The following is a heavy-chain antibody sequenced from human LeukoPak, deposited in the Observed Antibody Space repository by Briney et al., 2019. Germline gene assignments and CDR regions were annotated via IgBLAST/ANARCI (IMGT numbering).Heavy chain of an antibody. J-gene: IGHJ6*04. D-gene: IGHD3-10*01. CDR1: GYTFTSYD. V-gene: IGHV1-8*01. CDR3: TRGPYYGSKMDV. Sequence: ASVKLSCKPSGYTFTSYDINWVRQATGQGLEWMGWMNPNSGNTGYAQKLQGRVTMTRNTSISTAYMELSSLRSEDTAVYYCTRGPYYGSKMDVWGKGTTVTVSS. CDR2: MNPNSGNT.